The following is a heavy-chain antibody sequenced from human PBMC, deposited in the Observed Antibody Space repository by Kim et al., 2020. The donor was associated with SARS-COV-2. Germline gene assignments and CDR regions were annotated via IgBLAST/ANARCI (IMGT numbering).Heavy chain of an antibody. D-gene: IGHD6-6*01. Sequence: NYNPSLKSRVTISVDTSKNQFSLKLSSVTAADTAVYYCARSSIAARYFDYWGQGTLVTVSS. J-gene: IGHJ4*02. V-gene: IGHV4-4*09. CDR3: ARSSIAARYFDY.